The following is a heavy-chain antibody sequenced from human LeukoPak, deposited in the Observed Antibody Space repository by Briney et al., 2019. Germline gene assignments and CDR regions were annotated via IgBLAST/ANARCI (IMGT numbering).Heavy chain of an antibody. CDR3: ARHTRYGHYNPLDM. CDR2: SHTSGST. V-gene: IGHV4-4*09. CDR1: GGSISGFY. J-gene: IGHJ3*02. Sequence: SETLSLTCTVSGGSISGFYWSWIRQPPGKELEWIGYSHTSGSTGYNPSLESRVTISVDTYKNQFSLRVTSVTAADTAVYYCARHTRYGHYNPLDMWGQGTMVTVST. D-gene: IGHD4-17*01.